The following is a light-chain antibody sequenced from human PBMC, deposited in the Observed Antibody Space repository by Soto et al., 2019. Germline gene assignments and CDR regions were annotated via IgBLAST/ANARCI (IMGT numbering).Light chain of an antibody. J-gene: IGKJ5*01. V-gene: IGKV1-5*03. CDR1: QSISSW. CDR2: KAS. CDR3: QQYNSYLIT. Sequence: DIQMTQSPSTPSASVGDRVTITCRASQSISSWLAWYQQKPGKAPKLLIYKASSLESGVPSRFSGSGSGTKFTLTISSLQPDDFATYYCQQYNSYLITFGQGTRLEIK.